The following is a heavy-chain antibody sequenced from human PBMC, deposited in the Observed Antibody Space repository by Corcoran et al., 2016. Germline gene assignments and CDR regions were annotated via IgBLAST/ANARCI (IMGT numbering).Heavy chain of an antibody. V-gene: IGHV4-38-2*02. CDR3: ARVKGANDAFDI. CDR1: GYSISSGYY. CDR2: IYHSGST. Sequence: QVQLQESGPGLVKPSETLSLTCTVSGYSISSGYYWGWFRQPPGKGLEWIGSIYHSGSTYYNPSLKSRVTISVDTSKNQFSLKLSSVTAADTAVYYCARVKGANDAFDIWGQGTMVTVSS. J-gene: IGHJ3*02. D-gene: IGHD3-16*01.